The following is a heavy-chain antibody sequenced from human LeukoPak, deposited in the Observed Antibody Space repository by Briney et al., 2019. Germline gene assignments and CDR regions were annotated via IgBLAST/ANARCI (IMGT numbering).Heavy chain of an antibody. Sequence: PSETLSLTCAVSGGSISSSNWWSWVRQPPGKGLEWIGEIYHSGSTNYNPSLNSRVTISVDKSKNQFSLKLSSVTAADTAVYYCARVRTGYSSSWYYFDYWGQGTLVTVSS. D-gene: IGHD6-13*01. CDR3: ARVRTGYSSSWYYFDY. V-gene: IGHV4-4*02. CDR2: IYHSGST. CDR1: GGSISSSNW. J-gene: IGHJ4*02.